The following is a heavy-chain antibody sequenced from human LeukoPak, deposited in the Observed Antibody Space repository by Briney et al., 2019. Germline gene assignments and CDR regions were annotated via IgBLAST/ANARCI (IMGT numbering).Heavy chain of an antibody. CDR3: ATFTHYYGSGSYYTLHYYYYYMDV. CDR1: GFTFSSYG. J-gene: IGHJ6*03. D-gene: IGHD3-10*01. CDR2: IRYDGSNK. V-gene: IGHV3-30*02. Sequence: GGSLRLSCAASGFTFSSYGMHWVRQAPGKGLEWVAFIRYDGSNKYYADSVKGRFTISRDNSKNTLYLQMNSLRAEDTAVYYCATFTHYYGSGSYYTLHYYYYYMDVWGKGTTVTITS.